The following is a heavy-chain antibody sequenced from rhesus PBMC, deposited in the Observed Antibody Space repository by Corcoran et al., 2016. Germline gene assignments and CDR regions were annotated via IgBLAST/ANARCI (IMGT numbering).Heavy chain of an antibody. V-gene: IGHV1S9*01. Sequence: QVQLVQSGAEVKKPGASVKLSCKASGYTFTSYYIDWVRQAPGQVLEWMACIYPSNGHTGYAQKFQGRVTMTRDTSTSTAYMELSSLRSEDTAVYYCTRGLTSFGYWGQGVLVTVSS. CDR2: IYPSNGHT. J-gene: IGHJ4*01. CDR3: TRGLTSFGY. D-gene: IGHD3-9*01. CDR1: GYTFTSYY.